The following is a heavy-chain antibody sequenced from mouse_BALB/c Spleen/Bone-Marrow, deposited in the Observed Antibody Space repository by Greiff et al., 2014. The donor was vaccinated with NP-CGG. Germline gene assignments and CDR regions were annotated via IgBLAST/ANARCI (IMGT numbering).Heavy chain of an antibody. D-gene: IGHD6-5*01. V-gene: IGHV2-6*02. CDR1: GFSLTNFG. CDR3: VRNGLIWDFDV. CDR2: MWGDGST. Sequence: QVQLQQSGPGLVAPSQSLSITCTVSGFSLTNFGVHWVRQPPGKGLEWLVVMWGDGSTTYNSALKSRMSISKDNSKSQVFLKMNSLQTDDTAIYYCVRNGLIWDFDVWGAGTTVTVSS. J-gene: IGHJ1*01.